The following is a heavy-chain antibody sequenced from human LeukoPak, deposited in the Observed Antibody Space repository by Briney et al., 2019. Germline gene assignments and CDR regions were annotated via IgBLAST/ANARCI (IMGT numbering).Heavy chain of an antibody. J-gene: IGHJ4*02. D-gene: IGHD6-19*01. CDR1: GLTFSDYG. CDR3: VREGHDNGWSFDY. V-gene: IGHV3-7*01. CDR2: INQGGSEK. Sequence: PGGSLRLSCAASGLTFSDYGMSWVRQAPGKGLEWVANINQGGSEKYYVDSVEGRFTISRDNPKNSLYLQMTSLRAEDAAVYHCVREGHDNGWSFDYWGQGALVIVSS.